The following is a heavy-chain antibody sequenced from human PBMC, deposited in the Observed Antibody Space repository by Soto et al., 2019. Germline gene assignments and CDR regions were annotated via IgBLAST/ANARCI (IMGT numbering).Heavy chain of an antibody. CDR2: TYYRSKWYN. CDR3: ARGRSSTSHY. D-gene: IGHD6-6*01. V-gene: IGHV6-1*01. Sequence: SQTLSLTCVVSGDSVSSNNIAWNWLRQSPWRGLEWLGRTYYRSKWYNEYAVSVRSRITINLDTSKNQFSLQLNSVTPEDTAVYYCARGRSSTSHYSGQGAQLTVS. CDR1: GDSVSSNNIA. J-gene: IGHJ4*02.